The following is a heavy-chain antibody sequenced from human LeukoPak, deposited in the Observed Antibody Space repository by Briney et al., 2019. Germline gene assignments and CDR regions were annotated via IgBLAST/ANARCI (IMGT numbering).Heavy chain of an antibody. V-gene: IGHV1-2*02. CDR2: INPNSGGT. CDR3: AREGGYSYGYGDY. Sequence: ASVKVSCKASGYTFTGYYMHWVRQAPGQGLEWMGWINPNSGGTNYAQKFQGRVTMTRDTSISTAYMELSRLRSDDTAVYYCAREGGYSYGYGDYWGQGTLVTVSS. CDR1: GYTFTGYY. D-gene: IGHD5-18*01. J-gene: IGHJ4*02.